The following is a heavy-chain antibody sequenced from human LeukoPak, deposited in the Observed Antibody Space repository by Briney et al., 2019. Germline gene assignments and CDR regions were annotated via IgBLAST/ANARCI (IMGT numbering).Heavy chain of an antibody. CDR1: GGSISSGGYY. CDR3: ARGRIIMIRGVVRENWFDP. Sequence: SETLSLTCTVSGGSISSGGYYWGWIRQHPGKGLEWTGYINYSGTTYYNPSLKSRVTISVDTSKNQFSLRLNSVTAADTAMYYCARGRIIMIRGVVRENWFDPWGQGTLVTVSS. D-gene: IGHD3-10*01. V-gene: IGHV4-31*03. J-gene: IGHJ5*02. CDR2: INYSGTT.